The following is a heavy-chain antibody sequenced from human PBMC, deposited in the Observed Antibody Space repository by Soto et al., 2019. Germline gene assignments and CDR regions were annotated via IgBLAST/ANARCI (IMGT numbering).Heavy chain of an antibody. CDR3: AKDIRFLEWLLPYYYYGMDV. Sequence: GGSLRLSCAASGFTFSSYGMHWVRQAPGKGLEWVAVISYDGSNKYYADSVKGRFTISRDNSKNTLYLQMNSLRAEDTAVHYCAKDIRFLEWLLPYYYYGMDVWGQGTTVTVSS. CDR1: GFTFSSYG. CDR2: ISYDGSNK. V-gene: IGHV3-30*18. J-gene: IGHJ6*02. D-gene: IGHD3-3*01.